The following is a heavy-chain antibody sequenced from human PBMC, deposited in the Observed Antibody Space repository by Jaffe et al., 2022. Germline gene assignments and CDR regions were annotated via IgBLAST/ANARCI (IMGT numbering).Heavy chain of an antibody. CDR2: ISYSGST. CDR1: GGSVSSGSYY. Sequence: QLQLQESGPGLVKPSETLSLTCTVSGGSVSSGSYYWGWIRQPPGKGLEWIGTISYSGSTYYSPSLKSRVTISVDTSKNHFSLKLTSVTAADTAVYYCARRSSAVAVAAVLWGQGTLVTVSS. J-gene: IGHJ4*02. D-gene: IGHD2-15*01. V-gene: IGHV4-39*02. CDR3: ARRSSAVAVAAVL.